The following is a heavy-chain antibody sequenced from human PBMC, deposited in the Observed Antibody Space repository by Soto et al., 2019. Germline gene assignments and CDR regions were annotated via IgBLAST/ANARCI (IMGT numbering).Heavy chain of an antibody. V-gene: IGHV5-10-1*01. J-gene: IGHJ4*02. D-gene: IGHD3-22*01. CDR2: IDPSDSQT. Sequence: PGESLEISCQTSGYSFAGYWITWVRQKPGKGLEWMGRIDPSDSQTYYSPSFRGHVTISVTKSITTVFLQWSSLRASDTAMYYCARQIYDSDTGPNFQYYFDSWGQGTPVTVSS. CDR1: GYSFAGYW. CDR3: ARQIYDSDTGPNFQYYFDS.